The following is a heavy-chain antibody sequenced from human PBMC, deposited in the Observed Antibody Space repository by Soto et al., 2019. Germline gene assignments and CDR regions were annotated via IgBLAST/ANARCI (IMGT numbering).Heavy chain of an antibody. Sequence: PGGSLRLSCAASGFTFSNAWMNWVRQAPGKGLEWVGRIKSKTDGGTTDYAAPVKGRFTISRDDSKNTLYLQMNSLKTEDTAVYYCTRHADLGYCSSSSCYDFDYWGQGTLVTVSS. V-gene: IGHV3-15*07. D-gene: IGHD2-2*01. CDR2: IKSKTDGGTT. J-gene: IGHJ4*02. CDR1: GFTFSNAW. CDR3: TRHADLGYCSSSSCYDFDY.